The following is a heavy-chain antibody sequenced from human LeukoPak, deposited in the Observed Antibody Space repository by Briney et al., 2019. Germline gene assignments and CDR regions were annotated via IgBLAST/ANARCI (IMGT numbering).Heavy chain of an antibody. CDR1: DSRFTNYW. D-gene: IGHD3-22*01. CDR3: ARRGYDSSGYRDAFDI. CDR2: IYPGDSDT. J-gene: IGHJ3*02. V-gene: IGHV5-51*01. Sequence: GESLKISCKGSDSRFTNYWIGWVRQMPGKGLKWMGIIYPGDSDTKYSPSFQGLVIISVDKSIRTAYLQWSSLKASDTAMYYCARRGYDSSGYRDAFDIWGQGTMVTVSS.